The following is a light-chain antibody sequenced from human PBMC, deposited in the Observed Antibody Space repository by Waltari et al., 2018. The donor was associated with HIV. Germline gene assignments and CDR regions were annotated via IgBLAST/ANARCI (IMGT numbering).Light chain of an antibody. V-gene: IGKV4-1*01. Sequence: DIVVTQSPDSLAVSLGGRAAMNCKSTQRLLYSYNNKNYLAWYPKKPGQPPELLIYWASTRASGVPARFSGSGSGTNFTLTINGLQAEDVAIYYCQQFYTTTWSFGPGTRVEI. CDR3: QQFYTTTWS. CDR1: QRLLYSYNNKNY. J-gene: IGKJ1*01. CDR2: WAS.